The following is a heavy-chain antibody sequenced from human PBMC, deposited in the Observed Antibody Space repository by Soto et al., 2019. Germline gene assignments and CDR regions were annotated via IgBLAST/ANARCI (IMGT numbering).Heavy chain of an antibody. D-gene: IGHD6-13*01. CDR2: MNPNSGNT. CDR3: ASGAAAGPNWFDP. V-gene: IGHV1-8*01. Sequence: ASVKVSCRASGYTFTSYDINWVRQATGQGLEWMGWMNPNSGNTGYAQKFQGRVTMTRNTSISTAYMELSSLRSEDTAVYYCASGAAAGPNWFDPWGQGTLVTVSS. CDR1: GYTFTSYD. J-gene: IGHJ5*02.